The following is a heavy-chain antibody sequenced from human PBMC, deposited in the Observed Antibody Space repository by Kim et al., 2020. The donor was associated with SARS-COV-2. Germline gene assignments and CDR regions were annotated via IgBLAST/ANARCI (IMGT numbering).Heavy chain of an antibody. Sequence: GGSLTLSCAASGFTFGDYAMHWVRQAPGKGLEWVSGISWNIGSIGYADSLNGRFTISRDNAKNSLYLQMNSLRAEDTALYYCARDINDYYYYMDVWGKGTTVTVSS. CDR2: ISWNIGSI. V-gene: IGHV3-9*01. D-gene: IGHD2-8*01. J-gene: IGHJ6*03. CDR1: GFTFGDYA. CDR3: ARDINDYYYYMDV.